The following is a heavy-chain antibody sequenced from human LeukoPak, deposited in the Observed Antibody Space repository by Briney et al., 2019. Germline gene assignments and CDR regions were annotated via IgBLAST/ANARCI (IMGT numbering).Heavy chain of an antibody. D-gene: IGHD3-3*01. CDR3: ATCSEGLSPSDYNYSMDV. CDR1: GGSIKNYY. CDR2: IYYGVTT. V-gene: IGHV4-59*01. Sequence: SETLSLTCTVSGGSIKNYYWSWIRQAPGKGLEWIGYIYYGVTTNYNPSLNSRVTVSLDTSKNQFSLKLGSVTAADTAIYYCATCSEGLSPSDYNYSMDVWGTGTTVTISS. J-gene: IGHJ6*04.